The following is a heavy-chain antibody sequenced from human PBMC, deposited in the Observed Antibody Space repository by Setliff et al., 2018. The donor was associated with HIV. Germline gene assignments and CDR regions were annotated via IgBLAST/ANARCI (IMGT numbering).Heavy chain of an antibody. CDR2: IKSETHGGET. CDR3: TTDAYCSGASCYFAFYAYYYIDV. D-gene: IGHD2-2*01. CDR1: GFTVNSAW. Sequence: PWGSLRLSCTASGFTVNSAWMSWVRQAPGKGLEWVGRIKSETHGGETEYAEPVKGRFNISRDDSKNTLYLHMNSVKTEDTAAYFCTTDAYCSGASCYFAFYAYYYIDVWGKGTTVTVSS. J-gene: IGHJ6*03. V-gene: IGHV3-15*01.